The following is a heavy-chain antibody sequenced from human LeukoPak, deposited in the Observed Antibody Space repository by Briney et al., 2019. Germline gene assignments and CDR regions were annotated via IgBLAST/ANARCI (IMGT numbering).Heavy chain of an antibody. CDR1: GGTFSSYA. CDR3: AGHDFDWLFSAFDY. Sequence: ASVKVSCKASGGTFSSYANSWVRQAPGQGLEWMGGIIPIFGTANYAQKFQGRVTITADESTSTAYMELSSLRSEDTAVYYCAGHDFDWLFSAFDYWGQGTLVTVSS. D-gene: IGHD3-9*01. CDR2: IIPIFGTA. J-gene: IGHJ4*02. V-gene: IGHV1-69*13.